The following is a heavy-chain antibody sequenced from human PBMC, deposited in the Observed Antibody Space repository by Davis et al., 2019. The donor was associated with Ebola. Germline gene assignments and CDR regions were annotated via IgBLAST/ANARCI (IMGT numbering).Heavy chain of an antibody. Sequence: SETLSLTCTLSGGSISGYYLTWIRQPPGKGLEWIASIYFAGGTTSYNPSLRSRVTTSVGSSKNQFSLKLSSVTAADTAVYFCATWSGSYLDYFDSWGQGTLVTVSS. D-gene: IGHD1-26*01. V-gene: IGHV4-59*05. CDR2: IYFAGGTT. CDR3: ATWSGSYLDYFDS. J-gene: IGHJ4*02. CDR1: GGSISGYY.